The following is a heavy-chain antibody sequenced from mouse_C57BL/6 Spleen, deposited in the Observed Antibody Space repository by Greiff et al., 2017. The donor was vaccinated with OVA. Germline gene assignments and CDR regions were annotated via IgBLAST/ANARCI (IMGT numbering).Heavy chain of an antibody. CDR2: INPYNGGT. Sequence: VQLQQSGPVLVKPGASVKMSCKASGYTFTDYYMNWVKQSHGKSLEWIGVINPYNGGTSYNQKFKGKATLTVDKSSSTAYMELNSLTSEDSAVYYCAPDGYNAMDYWGQGTSVTVSS. CDR3: APDGYNAMDY. J-gene: IGHJ4*01. CDR1: GYTFTDYY. D-gene: IGHD2-3*01. V-gene: IGHV1-19*01.